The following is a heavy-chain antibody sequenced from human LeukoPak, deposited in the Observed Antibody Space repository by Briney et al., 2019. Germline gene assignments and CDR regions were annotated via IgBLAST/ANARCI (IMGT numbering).Heavy chain of an antibody. V-gene: IGHV4-59*08. D-gene: IGHD3-10*02. CDR1: GGSVSSYY. J-gene: IGHJ4*02. CDR3: ARSMFFDY. Sequence: QPSETLSLTCTVSGGSVSSYYWSWIRQPPGKGLEWIGYIYYSGSTNYNPSLKSRVTISVDTSKNQFSLKLSSVTAADTAVYYCARSMFFDYWGQGTLVTVSS. CDR2: IYYSGST.